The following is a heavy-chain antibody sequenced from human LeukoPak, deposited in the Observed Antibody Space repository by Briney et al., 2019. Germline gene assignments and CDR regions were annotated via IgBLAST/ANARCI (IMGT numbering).Heavy chain of an antibody. CDR2: IYYSGST. CDR3: ARGRITIFGVVMPAYYFDY. J-gene: IGHJ4*02. Sequence: PSETLSLTCTVTGGSISSYYWSWIRQPPGKGLEWIGYIYYSGSTNYNPSLKSRVTISVDTSKNQFSLKLSSVTAADTAVYYCARGRITIFGVVMPAYYFDYWGQGTLVTVSS. CDR1: GGSISSYY. D-gene: IGHD3-3*01. V-gene: IGHV4-59*12.